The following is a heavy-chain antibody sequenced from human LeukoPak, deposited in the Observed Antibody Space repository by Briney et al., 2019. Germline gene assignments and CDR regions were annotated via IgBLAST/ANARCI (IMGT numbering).Heavy chain of an antibody. CDR2: IIAILGIA. Sequence: VTVXFKCSGGXFXNYAISWVRQARGQGGEGVEGIIAILGIANYAQKFQGRVTITPHKSTSTAYMELSSLRSEDTAVYYCARDPGGPIQLLLHNWFDLWGQGTLVTVSS. CDR3: ARDPGGPIQLLLHNWFDL. CDR1: GGXFXNYA. J-gene: IGHJ5*02. D-gene: IGHD5-18*01. V-gene: IGHV1-69*10.